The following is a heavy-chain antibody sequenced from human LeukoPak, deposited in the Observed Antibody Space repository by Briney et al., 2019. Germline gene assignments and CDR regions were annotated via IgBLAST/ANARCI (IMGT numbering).Heavy chain of an antibody. CDR1: GITLSNYG. CDR3: AKRGVVIRVILVGFHKEAYYFDS. D-gene: IGHD3-22*01. J-gene: IGHJ4*02. V-gene: IGHV3-23*01. Sequence: GGSLRLSCAVSGITLSNYGMSWVRQAPGKGLEWVAGISGSGGGTNYADSVKRRFTISRDNHKNTLYLQMNGLRAKDTAVYFCAKRGVVIRVILVGFHKEAYYFDSWGQGALVTVSS. CDR2: ISGSGGGT.